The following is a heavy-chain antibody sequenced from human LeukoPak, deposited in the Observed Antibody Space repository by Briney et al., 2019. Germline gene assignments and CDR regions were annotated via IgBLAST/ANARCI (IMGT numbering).Heavy chain of an antibody. Sequence: PSETLSLTCSVSGDSMSNTVYYWGWIRQPPGKGLEWIGSIYFSGSTYYNPSVKSRVTMSLDTSKNKFSLRLNSVTAADTAVYYCARHKEGAGSYCDYWGQGTQVTVSS. CDR1: GDSMSNTVYY. D-gene: IGHD3-10*01. CDR3: ARHKEGAGSYCDY. CDR2: IYFSGST. J-gene: IGHJ4*02. V-gene: IGHV4-39*01.